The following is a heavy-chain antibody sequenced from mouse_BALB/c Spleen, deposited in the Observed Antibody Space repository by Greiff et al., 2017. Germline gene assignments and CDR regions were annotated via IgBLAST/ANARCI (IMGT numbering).Heavy chain of an antibody. CDR1: GFSLTSYG. J-gene: IGHJ4*01. CDR2: IWSGGST. CDR3: ARISYDDLYYAMDY. D-gene: IGHD2-12*01. Sequence: QVQLKESGPGLVAPSQSLSITCTVSGFSLTSYGVHWVRQSPGKGLEWLGVIWSGGSTDYNAAFISRLSISKDNSKSQVFFKMNSLQANDTAIYYCARISYDDLYYAMDYWGQGTSVTVSS. V-gene: IGHV2-2*02.